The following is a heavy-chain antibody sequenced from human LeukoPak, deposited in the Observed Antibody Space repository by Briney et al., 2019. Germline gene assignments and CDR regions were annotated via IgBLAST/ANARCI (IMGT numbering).Heavy chain of an antibody. J-gene: IGHJ4*02. D-gene: IGHD6-6*01. Sequence: GGSLRLSCAASGFTLTNYAMSWVRQAPGKGLEWVSTVSGSSAYTYYAGSVKGRFTISRDNSKNTLYLQMNSLRAEDTAVYYCAEALIVVRHFDYWGQGTLVTVSS. CDR2: VSGSSAYT. CDR1: GFTLTNYA. V-gene: IGHV3-23*01. CDR3: AEALIVVRHFDY.